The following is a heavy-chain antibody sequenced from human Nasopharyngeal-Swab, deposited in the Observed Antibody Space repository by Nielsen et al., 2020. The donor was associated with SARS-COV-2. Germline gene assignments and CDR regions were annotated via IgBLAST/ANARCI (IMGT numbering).Heavy chain of an antibody. CDR3: TTVVEIVGATFDY. CDR2: IKSKTDGGTT. J-gene: IGHJ4*02. Sequence: GESLRLSCAASGFTFSNAWMSWVRQAPGKGLEWVGRIKSKTDGGTTDYAAPVKGRFTISRDDSKNTLYLQMNSLKTEDTAVYYCTTVVEIVGATFDYWGQGTLVTVSS. V-gene: IGHV3-15*01. CDR1: GFTFSNAW. D-gene: IGHD1-26*01.